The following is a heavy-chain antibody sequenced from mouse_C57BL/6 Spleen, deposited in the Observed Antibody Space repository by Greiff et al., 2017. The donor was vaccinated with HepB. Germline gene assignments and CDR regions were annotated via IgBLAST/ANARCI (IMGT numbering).Heavy chain of an antibody. CDR3: ARERVCNSYFDY. V-gene: IGHV1-26*01. Sequence: EVQLQQSGPELVKPGASVKISCKASGYTFTDYYMNWVKQSHGKSLEWIGDINPNNGGTSYNQKFKGKATLTVDKSSSTAYMELRSLTSEDSAVYYCARERVCNSYFDYWGQGTTLTVSS. CDR2: INPNNGGT. J-gene: IGHJ2*01. D-gene: IGHD2-1*01. CDR1: GYTFTDYY.